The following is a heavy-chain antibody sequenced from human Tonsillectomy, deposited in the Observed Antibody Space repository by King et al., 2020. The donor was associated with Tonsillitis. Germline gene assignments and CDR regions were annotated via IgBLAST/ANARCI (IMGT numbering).Heavy chain of an antibody. CDR1: GGSISSSDYS. D-gene: IGHD2-2*01. CDR2: IFYSVNT. CDR3: ARSIPAARHQDAFDI. Sequence: QLQESGPGLVKPSQTLSLTCNVSGGSISSSDYSWTWIRQPPGKGLEWIGYIFYSVNTFYNPSLKSRFTISVDTSRTQFSLRLSSVTAADTAVYYCARSIPAARHQDAFDIWGQGTMVTVSS. J-gene: IGHJ3*02. V-gene: IGHV4-30-4*01.